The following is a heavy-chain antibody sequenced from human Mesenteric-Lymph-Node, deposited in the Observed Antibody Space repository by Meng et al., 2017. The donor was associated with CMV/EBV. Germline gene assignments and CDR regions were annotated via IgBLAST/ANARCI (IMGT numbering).Heavy chain of an antibody. CDR1: CSISRGGHY. CDR3: ARFYYDTRGLSNWFDP. CDR2: MPYSGST. V-gene: IGHV4-31*02. D-gene: IGHD3-22*01. J-gene: IGHJ5*02. Sequence: CSISRGGHYWSWIRQHPGRGLEWIAYMPYSGSTYYNTSLKSRVTISVDTSKNQFSLELSSVTAADTAMYYCARFYYDTRGLSNWFDPWGQGTLVTVSS.